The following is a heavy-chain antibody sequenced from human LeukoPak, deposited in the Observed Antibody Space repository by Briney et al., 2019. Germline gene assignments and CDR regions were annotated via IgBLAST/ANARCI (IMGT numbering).Heavy chain of an antibody. D-gene: IGHD3-10*01. CDR2: IYYSGST. Sequence: SETLSLTCTVSGRSISGSGYYWRWIRQPPGKGLEWIASIYYSGSTYYNPSLKSRVTISVDTSKNQFSLKLSSVTAADTAVYYCARVMGWFGDVYMDVWGKGTTVTVSS. CDR1: GRSISGSGYY. CDR3: ARVMGWFGDVYMDV. J-gene: IGHJ6*03. V-gene: IGHV4-39*07.